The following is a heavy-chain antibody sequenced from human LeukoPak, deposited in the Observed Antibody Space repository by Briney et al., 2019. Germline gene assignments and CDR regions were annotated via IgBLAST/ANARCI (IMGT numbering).Heavy chain of an antibody. CDR2: MNEHGSDA. CDR3: ARAGSGGAFDI. Sequence: GGSLRLSCAASGFAFSNYWMSWVRQAPGKGLEWVTNMNEHGSDAYYVGSVKGRFTISRHNSKNTLYLQMNSLRAEDTAVYYCARAGSGGAFDIWGQGTMVTVSS. D-gene: IGHD3-10*01. CDR1: GFAFSNYW. J-gene: IGHJ3*02. V-gene: IGHV3-7*03.